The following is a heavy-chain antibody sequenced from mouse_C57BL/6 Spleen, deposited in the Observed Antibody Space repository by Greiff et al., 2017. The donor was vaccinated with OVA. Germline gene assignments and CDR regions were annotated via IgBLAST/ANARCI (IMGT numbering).Heavy chain of an antibody. V-gene: IGHV2-5*01. CDR2: IWRGGGT. CDR3: AKEGYGTYPFDY. Sequence: VKLVESGPGLVQPSQSLSITCTVSGFSLTSYGVHWVRQSPGKGLEWLGVIWRGGGTDYNAAFMSRLSITKGNSKSQVFFHMNSLQADDTAIYYCAKEGYGTYPFDYWGQGTTLTVSS. D-gene: IGHD2-1*01. CDR1: GFSLTSYG. J-gene: IGHJ2*01.